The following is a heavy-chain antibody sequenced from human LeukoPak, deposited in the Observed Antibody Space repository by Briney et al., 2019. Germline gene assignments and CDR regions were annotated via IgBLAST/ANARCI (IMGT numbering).Heavy chain of an antibody. CDR3: AKVATVTTYALADY. D-gene: IGHD4-17*01. CDR2: ISGSGGTT. V-gene: IGHV3-23*01. CDR1: GFSFSSYA. J-gene: IGHJ4*02. Sequence: GGSLRLSCAASGFSFSSYAINWVRQIPGKGLEWVSAISGSGGTTYYADSVKGRSTISRDNSKNTLYLQMNILRAEDTAIYYCAKVATVTTYALADYWGQGTLVTVSS.